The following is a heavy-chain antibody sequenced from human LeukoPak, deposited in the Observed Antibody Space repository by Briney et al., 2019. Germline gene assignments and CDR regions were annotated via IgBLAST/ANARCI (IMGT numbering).Heavy chain of an antibody. J-gene: IGHJ5*02. V-gene: IGHV3-53*01. CDR3: ATSQGPGNHWFDP. CDR2: ISTGDEI. CDR1: GFTVTSNS. Sequence: PGGSLRLSCAASGFTVTSNSMNWVRQAPGKGLEWVSVISTGDEIHYAESVRGRFTISRDSSSNTLSLHMNGLRVEDTAIYYCATSQGPGNHWFDPWGQGTLVTVSS.